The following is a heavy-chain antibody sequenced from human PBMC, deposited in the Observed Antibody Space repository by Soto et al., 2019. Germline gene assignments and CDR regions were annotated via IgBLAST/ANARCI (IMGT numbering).Heavy chain of an antibody. CDR2: ISAYNGNT. V-gene: IGHV1-18*01. D-gene: IGHD5-12*01. J-gene: IGHJ4*02. CDR3: ARIPRYSGYESVFDY. CDR1: GYTFTSYD. Sequence: ASVKVSCKASGYTFTSYDINWVRQATGQGLEWMGWISAYNGNTNYAQKLQGRVTMTTDTSTSTAYMELRSLRSDDTAVYYCARIPRYSGYESVFDYWGQGTLVTVSS.